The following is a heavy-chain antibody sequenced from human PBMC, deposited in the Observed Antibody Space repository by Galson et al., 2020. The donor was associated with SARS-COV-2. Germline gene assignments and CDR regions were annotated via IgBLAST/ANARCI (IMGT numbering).Heavy chain of an antibody. CDR2: ISWNSGSI. D-gene: IGHD6-19*01. J-gene: IGHJ4*02. CDR3: AALVTGSSGWGIFDY. V-gene: IGHV3-9*01. Sequence: GGSLRLSCAASGFTFDDYAMHWVRQAPGKGLEWVSGISWNSGSIGYADSVKGRFTISRDNAKNSLYLQMNSLRAEDTALYYCAALVTGSSGWGIFDYWGQGTLVTVSS. CDR1: GFTFDDYA.